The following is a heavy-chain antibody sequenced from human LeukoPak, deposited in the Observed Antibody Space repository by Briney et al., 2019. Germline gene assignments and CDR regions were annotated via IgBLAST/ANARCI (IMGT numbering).Heavy chain of an antibody. CDR3: AREASIFGGYYYGMDV. D-gene: IGHD3-3*01. J-gene: IGHJ6*02. CDR2: IYTDGSTK. Sequence: GGSLRLSCAASGFIFSNSGMHWVRQAPGKGLEWVTVIYTDGSTKYYADSVKGRFTISRDNSQNTLYLQMNSLRAEDTAVYYCAREASIFGGYYYGMDVWGQGTTVTVSS. V-gene: IGHV3-33*01. CDR1: GFIFSNSG.